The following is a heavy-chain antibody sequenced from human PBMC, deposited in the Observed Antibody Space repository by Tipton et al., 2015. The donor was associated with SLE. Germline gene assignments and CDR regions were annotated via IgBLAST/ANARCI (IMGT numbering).Heavy chain of an antibody. D-gene: IGHD3-10*01. V-gene: IGHV3-11*01. CDR1: GFTFSDYY. J-gene: IGHJ6*02. CDR2: ISSSGSTI. Sequence: SLRLSCAASGFTFSDYYMSWIRQAPGKGLEWVSYISSSGSTIYYADSVKGRFTISRDNAKNSLYLQMNSLRAEDTAVYYCARDEGRNYYGSGSGGMDVWGQGTTVTVSS. CDR3: ARDEGRNYYGSGSGGMDV.